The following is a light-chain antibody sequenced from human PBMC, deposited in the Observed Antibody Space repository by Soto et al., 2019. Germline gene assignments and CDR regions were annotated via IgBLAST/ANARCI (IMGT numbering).Light chain of an antibody. Sequence: DIQMTQSPSTLSASVGDRVTITCRASQSISSWLAWYQQKPGKAPKLLIHKASSLASGVPSRFSGSGSGTEFTLTISSLQPDDFATYYCLQYNSYSWTFGQGTKVEIK. J-gene: IGKJ1*01. V-gene: IGKV1-5*03. CDR3: LQYNSYSWT. CDR2: KAS. CDR1: QSISSW.